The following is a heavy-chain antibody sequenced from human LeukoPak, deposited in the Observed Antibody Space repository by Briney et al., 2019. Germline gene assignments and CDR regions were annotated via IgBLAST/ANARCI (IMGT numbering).Heavy chain of an antibody. D-gene: IGHD2-8*02. J-gene: IGHJ3*02. CDR1: GDSISSYY. Sequence: SETLSLTCTVPGDSISSYYWSWIRQPPGRGLGWIGYIHYSGSTNYNPSLKSRVTISVDTSKNQFSLKMTSVTAADTAVYYCARQGPGGRALDIWGQGTTVTVSS. V-gene: IGHV4-59*08. CDR2: IHYSGST. CDR3: ARQGPGGRALDI.